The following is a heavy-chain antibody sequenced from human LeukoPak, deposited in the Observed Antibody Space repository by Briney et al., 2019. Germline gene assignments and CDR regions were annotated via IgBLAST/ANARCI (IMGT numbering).Heavy chain of an antibody. J-gene: IGHJ4*02. D-gene: IGHD5-24*01. V-gene: IGHV4-59*13. Sequence: SETLSLTCTVSGDSISSFYWSWIRQSPGKGLVGIVYFYHSRTTKYNPSLKGRVTISIDTSKNQFSLRLSCVTAADTAVYYCAKGGMGLSFDVWGQGTLVTVS. CDR3: AKGGMGLSFDV. CDR2: FYHSRTT. CDR1: GDSISSFY.